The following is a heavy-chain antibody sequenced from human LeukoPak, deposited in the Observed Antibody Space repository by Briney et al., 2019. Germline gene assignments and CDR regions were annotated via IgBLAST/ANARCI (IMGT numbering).Heavy chain of an antibody. V-gene: IGHV4-39*07. CDR1: GGSISSSSYY. CDR3: ARDSVGHYDFWSGYSNAEYFQH. CDR2: IYYSGST. Sequence: SETLSLTCTVSGGSISSSSYYWGWIRQPPGKGLEWIGSIYYSGSTYYNPSLKSRVTISVDTSKNQFSLKLSSVTAADTAVYYCARDSVGHYDFWSGYSNAEYFQHWGQGTLVTVSS. J-gene: IGHJ1*01. D-gene: IGHD3-3*01.